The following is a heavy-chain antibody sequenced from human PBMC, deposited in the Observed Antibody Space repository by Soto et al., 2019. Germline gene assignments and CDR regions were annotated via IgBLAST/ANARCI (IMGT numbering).Heavy chain of an antibody. CDR3: AKERLHHFEY. V-gene: IGHV5-51*01. CDR2: IDPGDSDT. Sequence: LGESLNISCKASGYTFSTYWIAWVRQMPGKGLGWMGVIDPGDSDTRYSPSFQGQVIISADKSINTAYLQWRSLKASDTAMYFCAKERLHHFEYWGQGSLVTGSS. CDR1: GYTFSTYW. J-gene: IGHJ4*02.